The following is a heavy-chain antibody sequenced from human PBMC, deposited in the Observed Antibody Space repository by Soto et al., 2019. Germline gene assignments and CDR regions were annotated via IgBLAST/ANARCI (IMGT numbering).Heavy chain of an antibody. Sequence: QVQLQQWGAGLLKPSETLSLTCAVYGGSFSGYYWSWIRQPPGKGLEWIGQINHSGRTNYNPSLKSRLPTAVDASNNQFTLKLSAVPAADTAVYYCATGYRRVMGNWGQGTLVTVSS. CDR3: ATGYRRVMGN. CDR1: GGSFSGYY. D-gene: IGHD3-16*01. CDR2: INHSGRT. J-gene: IGHJ4*02. V-gene: IGHV4-34*01.